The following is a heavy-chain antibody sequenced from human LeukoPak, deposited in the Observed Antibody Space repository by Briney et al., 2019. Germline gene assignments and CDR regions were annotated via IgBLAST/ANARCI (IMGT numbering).Heavy chain of an antibody. CDR1: GINLSNFG. D-gene: IGHD3-22*01. J-gene: IGHJ4*02. CDR3: AKRGVVIRVILVGFHKEAYYFDS. V-gene: IGHV3-23*01. CDR2: ISGSGGNT. Sequence: PGGSLRLSCAVSGINLSNFGMSWVRQAPGKGVEWVAGISGSGGNTYYADSVKGRFTISRDNSKNTLYLQMNSLRAEDTAVYFCAKRGVVIRVILVGFHKEAYYFDSWGQGALVTVSS.